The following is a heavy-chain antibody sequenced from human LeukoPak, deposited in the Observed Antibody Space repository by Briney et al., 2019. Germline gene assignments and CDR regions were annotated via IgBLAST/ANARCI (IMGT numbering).Heavy chain of an antibody. CDR3: ARDSAYSSSYDH. J-gene: IGHJ4*02. V-gene: IGHV4-4*07. CDR2: IYTSGST. CDR1: GGSISSYY. D-gene: IGHD6-6*01. Sequence: SETLSLTCTVSGGSISSYYWSWIRQPAGKGLECIGRIYTSGSTNYNPSLKSRVTMSVDTSKNQFSLKLSSVTAADTAVYYCARDSAYSSSYDHWGQETLVTVSS.